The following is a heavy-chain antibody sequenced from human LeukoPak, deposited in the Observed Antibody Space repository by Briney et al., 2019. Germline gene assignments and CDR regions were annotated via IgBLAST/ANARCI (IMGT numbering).Heavy chain of an antibody. CDR1: GFTFDDYT. Sequence: PGGSLRLSCAASGFTFDDYTMHWVRQAPGKGLEWVSGISWNSGSIGYADSVKGRFTISRDNAKNSLYLQMNSLRAEDMALYYCAKIRRFLEWPDAFDIWGRGTMVTVSS. D-gene: IGHD3-3*01. V-gene: IGHV3-9*03. CDR3: AKIRRFLEWPDAFDI. CDR2: ISWNSGSI. J-gene: IGHJ3*02.